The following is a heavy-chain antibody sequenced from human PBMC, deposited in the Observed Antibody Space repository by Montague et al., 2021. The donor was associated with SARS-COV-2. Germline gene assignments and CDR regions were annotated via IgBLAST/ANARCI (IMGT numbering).Heavy chain of an antibody. CDR1: GFSLSTSGMC. Sequence: PALGKPTQTLTLTCTFSGFSLSTSGMCVSWIRQPPGKALEWLARIDWDDDKYYSTPLKTRLTISKDTSKNQVVLTMTNMDPVDTATYYCALETPMVTFLAWGQGTLVTVSS. CDR3: ALETPMVTFLA. J-gene: IGHJ5*02. D-gene: IGHD5-18*01. CDR2: IDWDDDK. V-gene: IGHV2-70*11.